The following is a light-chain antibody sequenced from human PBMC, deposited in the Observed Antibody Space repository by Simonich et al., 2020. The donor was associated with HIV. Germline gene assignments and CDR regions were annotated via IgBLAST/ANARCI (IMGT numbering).Light chain of an antibody. V-gene: IGKV4-1*01. CDR2: WAS. J-gene: IGKJ2*01. CDR3: QHYYSSPYT. CDR1: QSVLYRSSNKNY. Sequence: DIVMTQSPDSLAVSLGERATINCRSSQSVLYRSSNKNYLAWYQQKPGQPPKLLIYWASTRESGVPDRFSGSGSGTDFTLTISSLQAEDVAVYYCQHYYSSPYTFGQGTKLEIK.